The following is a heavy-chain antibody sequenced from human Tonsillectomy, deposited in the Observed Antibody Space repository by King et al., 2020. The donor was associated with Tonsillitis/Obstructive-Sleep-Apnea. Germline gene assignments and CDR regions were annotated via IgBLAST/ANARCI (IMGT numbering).Heavy chain of an antibody. V-gene: IGHV1-69*12. CDR2: IIPIFGTA. CDR1: GGTFSSYA. Sequence: VQLVQSGAEVKKPGSSVKVSCKASGGTFSSYAISWVRQAPGQGLEWMGGIIPIFGTANYAQKFQGRVTITADESTSTAYMELSSLRFEDTAVYYCARDSQYYDFWSGYYNGNYYYYYYMDVWGKGTTVTVSS. J-gene: IGHJ6*03. CDR3: ARDSQYYDFWSGYYNGNYYYYYYMDV. D-gene: IGHD3-3*01.